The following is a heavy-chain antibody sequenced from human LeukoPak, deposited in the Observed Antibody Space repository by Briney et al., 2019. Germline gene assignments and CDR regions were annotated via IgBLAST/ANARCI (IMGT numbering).Heavy chain of an antibody. CDR2: ISGSGNTI. CDR1: GFTFSDYY. Sequence: PGGSLRLSCAASGFTFSDYYMSWIRQAPGKGLEWLSYISGSGNTIYYADSVKGRFTISRDNAKNSLYLQMNSLRAEDTAVYYCARADWDTAMIDYWGQGTLVTVSS. J-gene: IGHJ4*02. D-gene: IGHD5-18*01. V-gene: IGHV3-11*04. CDR3: ARADWDTAMIDY.